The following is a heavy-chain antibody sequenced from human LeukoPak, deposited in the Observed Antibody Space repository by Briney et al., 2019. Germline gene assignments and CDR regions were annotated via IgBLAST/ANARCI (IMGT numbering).Heavy chain of an antibody. V-gene: IGHV1-69*06. CDR3: ARDAREVLLWFGEFFP. CDR2: VIPIFSTA. D-gene: IGHD3-10*01. Sequence: SVKVSCKASGGTFSNYAIGWVRQAPGQGLEWMGGVIPIFSTANYAQKFQGRVTITADRSTSTAYMELSSLRSEDTAVYYCARDAREVLLWFGEFFPWGQGTLVTVSS. J-gene: IGHJ5*02. CDR1: GGTFSNYA.